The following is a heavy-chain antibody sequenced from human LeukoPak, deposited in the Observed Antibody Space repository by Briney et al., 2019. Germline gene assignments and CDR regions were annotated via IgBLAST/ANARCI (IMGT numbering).Heavy chain of an antibody. J-gene: IGHJ5*02. CDR1: GFTFSSYS. CDR3: ARDPVAGTSTGYWFDP. D-gene: IGHD6-19*01. Sequence: GGSLRLSCAASGFTFSSYSMNWVRQAPGKGLEWVSHITASGTAMFYADSVKGRFTISRDNAKNSLYLQMNSLRDEDTAVYYCARDPVAGTSTGYWFDPWGQGTLVTVSS. V-gene: IGHV3-48*02. CDR2: ITASGTAM.